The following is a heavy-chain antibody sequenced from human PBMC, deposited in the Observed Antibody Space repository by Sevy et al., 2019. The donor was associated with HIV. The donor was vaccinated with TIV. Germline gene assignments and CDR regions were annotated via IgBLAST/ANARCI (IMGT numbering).Heavy chain of an antibody. CDR1: GFTFSNYA. CDR2: ISGSGGSGDKT. V-gene: IGHV3-23*01. D-gene: IGHD3-22*01. Sequence: GGSLRLSCAASGFTFSNYAMNWVRQAPGKGLEWVSGISGSGGSGDKTNYADSVKGRFPISRGDSKNSLYLQLNSLRAEDTAIYYCARKYDSSGYFDYWGQGTLVTVSS. CDR3: ARKYDSSGYFDY. J-gene: IGHJ4*02.